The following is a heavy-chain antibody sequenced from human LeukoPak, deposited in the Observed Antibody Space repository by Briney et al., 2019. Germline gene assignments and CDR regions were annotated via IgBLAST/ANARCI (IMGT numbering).Heavy chain of an antibody. CDR2: IYPVDSRI. D-gene: IGHD6-13*01. J-gene: IGHJ5*02. V-gene: IGHV5-51*01. CDR3: ACRDLTSSWSFS. Sequence: RTGEPLKIPCQGFGYRFASYWIGWVRQMPGKGMDWMGVIYPVDSRIRYNTPLQGQVTISLDTPLRTAYLQWVTLKAPHTALYYSACRDLTSSWSFSWGQGTLVTVSS. CDR1: GYRFASYW.